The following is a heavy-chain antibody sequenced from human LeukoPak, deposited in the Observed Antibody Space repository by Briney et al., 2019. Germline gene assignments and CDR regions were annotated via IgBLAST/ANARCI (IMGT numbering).Heavy chain of an antibody. V-gene: IGHV4-61*01. CDR2: IYYSGST. Sequence: SETLSLPCTVSGGSVSSGSYYWSWIRQPPGKGLEWIGYIYYSGSTNYNPSLKSRVTISVDTSKNQFSLKLSSVTAADTAVYYCARDNAGANWFDPWGQGTLVTVSS. D-gene: IGHD6-13*01. CDR1: GGSVSSGSYY. CDR3: ARDNAGANWFDP. J-gene: IGHJ5*02.